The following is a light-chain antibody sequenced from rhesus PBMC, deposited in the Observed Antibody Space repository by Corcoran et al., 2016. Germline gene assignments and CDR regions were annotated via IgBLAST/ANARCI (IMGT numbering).Light chain of an antibody. J-gene: IGKJ1*01. CDR2: GAY. V-gene: IGKV3-24*04. CDR1: QSVSSY. CDR3: LQRSNWPRT. Sequence: EIVMTQSPATLALSPGERATLSCRASQSVSSYLAWYQQNPGQSPRLLIYGAYSRATGIPDRISGSGSGTEFTLTVSRLEPEDVGVYFCLQRSNWPRTFGQGTKVEIK.